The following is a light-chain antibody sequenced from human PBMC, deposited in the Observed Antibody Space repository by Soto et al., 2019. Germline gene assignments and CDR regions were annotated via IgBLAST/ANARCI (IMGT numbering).Light chain of an antibody. V-gene: IGKV1-5*03. CDR3: QQYNSYPYT. Sequence: DIQMTQSPSTLSASVGDRVTITCRASQSISSWLAWYQQKPGKAPKLLIYKASSLESGVTSRFSGSGSGTEFTLTISSLQPDDFATYYCQQYNSYPYTFGQGKKLEIK. J-gene: IGKJ2*01. CDR2: KAS. CDR1: QSISSW.